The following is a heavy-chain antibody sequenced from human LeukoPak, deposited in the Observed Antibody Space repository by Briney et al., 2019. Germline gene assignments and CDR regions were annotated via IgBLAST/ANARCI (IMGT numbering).Heavy chain of an antibody. CDR2: ISGSGGST. CDR3: ARRHCSSTSCYMYYYYYMDV. CDR1: GFTFSSYA. D-gene: IGHD2-2*02. J-gene: IGHJ6*03. Sequence: GGSLRLSCAASGFTFSSYAMSWVRQAPGKGLEWVSAISGSGGSTYYADTVKGRFTISRDNSKNTLYLQMNSLRAEDTAVYYCARRHCSSTSCYMYYYYYMDVWGKGTTVTVSS. V-gene: IGHV3-23*01.